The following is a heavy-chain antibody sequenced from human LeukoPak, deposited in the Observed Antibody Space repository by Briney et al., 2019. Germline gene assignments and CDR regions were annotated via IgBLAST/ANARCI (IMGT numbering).Heavy chain of an antibody. CDR3: ARDKGGMVPFDY. CDR2: IKQGGSEK. J-gene: IGHJ4*02. Sequence: GGSLRLSCEGSGFTFSTYWMIWVRQAPGKGLEWVANIKQGGSEKNYVDSVKGRFTIARDDAKNSLYLQMNSLRAEDTAVYFCARDKGGMVPFDYWGQGTLVTVSS. V-gene: IGHV3-7*01. D-gene: IGHD3-10*01. CDR1: GFTFSTYW.